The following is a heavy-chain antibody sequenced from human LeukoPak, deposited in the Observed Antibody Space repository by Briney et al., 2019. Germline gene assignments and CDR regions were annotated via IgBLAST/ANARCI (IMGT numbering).Heavy chain of an antibody. Sequence: PGGSLRLSCAASGFTFSSYAMSWVRQAPGKGLEWVSAVSDSGGSTYSADSVKGRFNISRDNSKNTLYLQMNSLRTEDTAVYYCAKDSSASFYCGGGTCYSNSWGQGTLVTVSS. CDR2: VSDSGGST. CDR1: GFTFSSYA. D-gene: IGHD2-15*01. CDR3: AKDSSASFYCGGGTCYSNS. V-gene: IGHV3-23*01. J-gene: IGHJ4*02.